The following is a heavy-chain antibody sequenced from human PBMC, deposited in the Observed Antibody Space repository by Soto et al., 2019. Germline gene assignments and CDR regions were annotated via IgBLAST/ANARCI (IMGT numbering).Heavy chain of an antibody. CDR1: GGSISSSSYY. Sequence: PSETLSLTCTVSGGSISSSSYYWGWIRQPPGKGLEWIGSIYYSGNTYYNPSLKSRVTISVDTAKNQFSLKLSSVTAADTAVYFCARHVYEFDNGENNWFDSWGQGILVTVSS. V-gene: IGHV4-39*01. CDR2: IYYSGNT. D-gene: IGHD2-8*01. J-gene: IGHJ5*01. CDR3: ARHVYEFDNGENNWFDS.